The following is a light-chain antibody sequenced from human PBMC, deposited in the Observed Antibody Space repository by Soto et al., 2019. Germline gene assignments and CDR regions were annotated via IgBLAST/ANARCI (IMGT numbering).Light chain of an antibody. J-gene: IGKJ4*01. Sequence: DIVLTQSPGTLSLSPGERATLSCRAGQSIDTISLAWYQQKPGQAPRLLIYGASTRSTGIPDRFGGSGSGTDFTLTISRLEPEDFAVYYCQHYDTSLSTFGGGTTVDI. V-gene: IGKV3-20*01. CDR1: QSIDTIS. CDR2: GAS. CDR3: QHYDTSLST.